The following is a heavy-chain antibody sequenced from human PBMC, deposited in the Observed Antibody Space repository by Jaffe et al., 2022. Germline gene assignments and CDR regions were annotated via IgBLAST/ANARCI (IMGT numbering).Heavy chain of an antibody. CDR3: AKVGDHGDHSPPRWYSDF. D-gene: IGHD4-17*01. V-gene: IGHV3-30*02. J-gene: IGHJ2*01. CDR2: LRFDGATY. CDR1: GFTFSNYG. Sequence: QVQLVESGGGVVRPGGSLRLSCVSSGFTFSNYGMHWVRQAPGKGLEWVAFLRFDGATYYYADSVKGRFSISRDNSNNTLFLQMNSLRVEDSATYYCAKVGDHGDHSPPRWYSDFWGRGTLVTVSS.